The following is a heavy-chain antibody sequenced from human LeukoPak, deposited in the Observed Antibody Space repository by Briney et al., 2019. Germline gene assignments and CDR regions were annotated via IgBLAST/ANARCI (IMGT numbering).Heavy chain of an antibody. CDR1: GFTFGSYS. Sequence: GGSLRLSCAASGFTFGSYSMNWVRQAPGKGLEWVSSISSSSSYIYYADSVKGRFTISRDNAKNSLYLQMNSLRAEDTAVYYYAREDTAMVPIDYWGQGTLVTVSS. CDR2: ISSSSSYI. CDR3: AREDTAMVPIDY. V-gene: IGHV3-21*01. J-gene: IGHJ4*02. D-gene: IGHD5-18*01.